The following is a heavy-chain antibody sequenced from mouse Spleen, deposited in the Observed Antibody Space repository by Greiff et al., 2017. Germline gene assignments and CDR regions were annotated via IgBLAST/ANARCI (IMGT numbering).Heavy chain of an antibody. V-gene: IGHV2-9*02. Sequence: VQLQQSGPGLVAPSQSLSITCTVSGFSLTSYGVHWVRQPPGKGLEWLGVIWAGGSTNYNSALMSRLSISKDNSKSQVFLKMNSLQTDDTAMYYCARDYYGNYGDYYAMDYWGQGTSVTVSS. D-gene: IGHD2-1*01. CDR1: GFSLTSYG. J-gene: IGHJ4*01. CDR2: IWAGGST. CDR3: ARDYYGNYGDYYAMDY.